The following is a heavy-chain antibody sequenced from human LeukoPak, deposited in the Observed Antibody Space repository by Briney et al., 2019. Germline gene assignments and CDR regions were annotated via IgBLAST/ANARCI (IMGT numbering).Heavy chain of an antibody. CDR2: INPNSGGT. D-gene: IGHD6-6*01. Sequence: GASVKVSCKASGYTFTGYYMHWVRQAPGQGLEWMGWINPNSGGTNYAQKFQGRVTMTRDTSISTAYMELSRLRSYDTAVYYCATSSIAARPYFDYWGQGTLVTVSS. CDR3: ATSSIAARPYFDY. V-gene: IGHV1-2*02. CDR1: GYTFTGYY. J-gene: IGHJ4*02.